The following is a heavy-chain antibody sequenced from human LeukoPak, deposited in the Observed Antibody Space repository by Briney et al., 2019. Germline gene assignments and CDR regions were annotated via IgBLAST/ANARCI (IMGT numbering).Heavy chain of an antibody. CDR1: GGSISSGSYY. CDR2: IYTSGST. D-gene: IGHD7-27*01. J-gene: IGHJ6*03. V-gene: IGHV4-61*02. CDR3: VRVPTLGMYYYYHHMDV. Sequence: SETLSLTCTVSGGSISSGSYYWSWIRQPAGKGLEWIGRIYTSGSTNYNPSLKSRVTISVDTSKNQFSLKLSSVTAADTAVYFCVRVPTLGMYYYYHHMDVWGKGTTVTVSS.